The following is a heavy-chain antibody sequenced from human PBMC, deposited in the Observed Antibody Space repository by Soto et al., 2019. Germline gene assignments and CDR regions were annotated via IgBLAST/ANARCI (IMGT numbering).Heavy chain of an antibody. Sequence: EVQLVESGGGLVQPGGSLRLSCAASGFTFSSFWMNWVRQAPGKGLEWVAKMNQDGSEKYVMDSVKGRFIMSRDNEKNALCLQINSLRAEDTAVYYWVRDRGGYGFDPWGQGTLVTVSS. CDR3: VRDRGGYGFDP. CDR2: MNQDGSEK. CDR1: GFTFSSFW. J-gene: IGHJ5*02. D-gene: IGHD6-19*01. V-gene: IGHV3-7*01.